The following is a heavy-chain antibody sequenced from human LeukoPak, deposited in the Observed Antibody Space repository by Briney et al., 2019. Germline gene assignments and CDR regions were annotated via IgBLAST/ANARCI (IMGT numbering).Heavy chain of an antibody. Sequence: GGSLRLSCAASGFTFSSYGMHWVRQAPGKGLEWVAVIWYDGSNKYYADSVKGRFTISRDNSKNTLYLQMNSLRAEDTAVYYCARGYGSGSYYPTYYFAYWSQGTPVTVSS. V-gene: IGHV3-33*01. CDR3: ARGYGSGSYYPTYYFAY. CDR1: GFTFSSYG. D-gene: IGHD3-10*01. J-gene: IGHJ4*02. CDR2: IWYDGSNK.